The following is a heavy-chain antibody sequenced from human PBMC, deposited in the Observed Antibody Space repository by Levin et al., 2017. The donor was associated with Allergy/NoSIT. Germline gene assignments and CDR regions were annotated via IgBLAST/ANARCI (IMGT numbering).Heavy chain of an antibody. CDR2: ISGSGGST. CDR1: GFIFSNYA. Sequence: LSLTCAASGFIFSNYAMSWVRQAPGKGLEWVSAISGSGGSTYSPGSMKGRFTISRDNSKNTLYLQMNSLRAEDTAVYYCAKDSATYFYDSSGYNWFDPWGQGTLVTVSS. D-gene: IGHD3-22*01. J-gene: IGHJ5*02. CDR3: AKDSATYFYDSSGYNWFDP. V-gene: IGHV3-23*01.